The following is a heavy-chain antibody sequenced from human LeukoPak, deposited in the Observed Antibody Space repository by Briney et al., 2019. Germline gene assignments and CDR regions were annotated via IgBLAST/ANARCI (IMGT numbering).Heavy chain of an antibody. V-gene: IGHV1-46*01. J-gene: IGHJ4*02. D-gene: IGHD5-24*01. CDR3: ARAIERGRRFDY. CDR1: GYTFTTYY. Sequence: ASVKVSCRTSGYTFTTYYLHWVRQAPGQGLEWMGVINPSGGSTIYAQKFQDRVAMTRDTSTSTVYMDLSSLIAADTAICYCARAIERGRRFDYWGQGTLVTVSS. CDR2: INPSGGST.